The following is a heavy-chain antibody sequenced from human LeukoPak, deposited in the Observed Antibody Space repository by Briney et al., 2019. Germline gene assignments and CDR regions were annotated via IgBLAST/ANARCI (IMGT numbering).Heavy chain of an antibody. J-gene: IGHJ4*02. Sequence: PGGSLRLSCAASGFTFNYYAMILVRQAPGKGLEGGSGISDNEGTTYYTDSVKGRLTISRDNPKKTVYLQLNNLSPDDPAVYFCARHDSFIPYWGQGTLVSVSS. CDR2: ISDNEGTT. CDR1: GFTFNYYA. V-gene: IGHV3-23*01. D-gene: IGHD5-18*01. CDR3: ARHDSFIPY.